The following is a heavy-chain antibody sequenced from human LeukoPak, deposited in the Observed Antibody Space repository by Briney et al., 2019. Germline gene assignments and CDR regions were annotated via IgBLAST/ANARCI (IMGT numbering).Heavy chain of an antibody. J-gene: IGHJ4*02. D-gene: IGHD3-22*01. CDR2: MNPNSGNT. CDR1: VYTFTSYD. Sequence: ASVKVSCKASVYTFTSYDINWVRQATGQGLEWMGWMNPNSGNTGYAQKFQGRVNMTRNTSISTAYMELSSLRSEDTAVYYCARASGYYASSGPIPGGPFDYWGQGTLVTVSS. CDR3: ARASGYYASSGPIPGGPFDY. V-gene: IGHV1-8*01.